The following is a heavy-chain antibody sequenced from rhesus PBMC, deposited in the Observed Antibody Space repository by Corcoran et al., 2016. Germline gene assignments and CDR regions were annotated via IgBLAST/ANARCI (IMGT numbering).Heavy chain of an antibody. CDR3: ARLITVTITNAFDF. CDR2: IYGSSGST. Sequence: QVQLQESGPGLVKPSETLSLTCAVSGGSISSNYWSWIRQPPGKGLEWIGYIYGSSGSTSYNPSLKSRVTISTDTSKNQFSLKLSSVTAADMAVYYCARLITVTITNAFDFWGQGLRVTVSS. D-gene: IGHD3-9*01. J-gene: IGHJ3*01. V-gene: IGHV4-160*01. CDR1: GGSISSNY.